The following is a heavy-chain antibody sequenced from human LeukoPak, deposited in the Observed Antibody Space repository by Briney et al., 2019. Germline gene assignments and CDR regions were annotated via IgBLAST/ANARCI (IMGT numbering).Heavy chain of an antibody. D-gene: IGHD7-27*01. J-gene: IGHJ5*02. CDR2: INHSGST. V-gene: IGHV4-34*01. CDR3: AINWGGWFDP. CDR1: GWSFSGYY. Sequence: SESLSLTCAVYGWSFSGYYWSWIRHPPGKGLEWIGEINHSGSTNYNPSLKSRVTISVDTSKNQFSLKLSSVTAADTAVYYCAINWGGWFDPWGQGTLVTVSS.